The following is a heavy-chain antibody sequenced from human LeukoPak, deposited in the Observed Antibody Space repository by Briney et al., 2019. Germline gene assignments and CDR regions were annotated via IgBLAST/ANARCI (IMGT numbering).Heavy chain of an antibody. CDR1: GYTFTSYD. J-gene: IGHJ4*02. CDR2: MNPNSGNT. D-gene: IGHD3-10*01. Sequence: EASVKVSCKASGYTFTSYDINWVRQATGQGLEWMGWMNPNSGNTGYAQRFQGRVTMTRNTSISTAYMEPSSLRSEDTAVYYCARGTYYYGSGSYTYWGQGTLVTVSS. V-gene: IGHV1-8*01. CDR3: ARGTYYYGSGSYTY.